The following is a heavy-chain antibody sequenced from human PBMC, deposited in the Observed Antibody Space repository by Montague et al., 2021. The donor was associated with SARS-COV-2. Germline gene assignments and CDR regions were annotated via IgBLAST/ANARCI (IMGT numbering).Heavy chain of an antibody. CDR2: IGNSGDTI. CDR1: GFTFSDYY. Sequence: SLRLSCAASGFTFSDYYMSWIRQAPGKGLEWISYIGNSGDTIYHADSVKGRFTISSANARNSLYLQMSSLRAEDTAVYYCARDLIQGARRIYYSGMDVWGQGTLVTVSS. CDR3: ARDLIQGARRIYYSGMDV. V-gene: IGHV3-11*01. D-gene: IGHD3-10*01. J-gene: IGHJ6*02.